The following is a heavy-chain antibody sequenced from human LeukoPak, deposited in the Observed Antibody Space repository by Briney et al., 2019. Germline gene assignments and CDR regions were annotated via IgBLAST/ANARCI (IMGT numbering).Heavy chain of an antibody. Sequence: PSETLSLTCAVYGGSFSGYYWSWIRQPPGKGLEWVGEINHSGSTNYNPSLKSRVTISVDTSKNQFSLKLSSVNAADTAVYYCAREDYDSSGRPFDYWGQGTLVTVSS. V-gene: IGHV4-34*01. CDR3: AREDYDSSGRPFDY. D-gene: IGHD3-22*01. CDR1: GGSFSGYY. CDR2: INHSGST. J-gene: IGHJ4*02.